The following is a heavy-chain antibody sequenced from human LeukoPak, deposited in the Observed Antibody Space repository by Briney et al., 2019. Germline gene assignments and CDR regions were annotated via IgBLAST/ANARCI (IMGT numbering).Heavy chain of an antibody. D-gene: IGHD3-9*01. CDR3: ARHRGSIFEGYMDV. Sequence: GTSLRLSCAASGFTLGYHGMHWVRQAPGKGLEWVAIIFSNGVNKYNADSMKGRSTISRDTSKNTLFLEMESLRTEDTAVYYCARHRGSIFEGYMDVWGKGTTVTVSS. J-gene: IGHJ6*03. CDR2: IFSNGVNK. CDR1: GFTLGYHG. V-gene: IGHV3-33*01.